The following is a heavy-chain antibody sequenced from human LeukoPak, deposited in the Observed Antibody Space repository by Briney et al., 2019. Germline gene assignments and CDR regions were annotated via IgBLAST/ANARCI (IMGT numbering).Heavy chain of an antibody. V-gene: IGHV1-69*05. D-gene: IGHD6-6*01. J-gene: IGHJ4*02. Sequence: SVKVSCKASGGTFSSYAISWVRQAPGQGLEWMGRIIPIFGTANYAQKFQGRVTITTDESTSTAYMELSSLRSEDTAVYYCARGSIAARLSFDYWGQGTLVTVSS. CDR1: GGTFSSYA. CDR3: ARGSIAARLSFDY. CDR2: IIPIFGTA.